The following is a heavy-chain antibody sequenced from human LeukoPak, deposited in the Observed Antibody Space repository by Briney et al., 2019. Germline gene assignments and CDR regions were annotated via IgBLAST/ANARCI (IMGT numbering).Heavy chain of an antibody. CDR3: ARVSEAAAAPRDAFDI. CDR2: ISSSGSTE. Sequence: PGGSLRLSCAASGFTFSSYEMNWVRQAPGKGLEWVSYISSSGSTEYYADSVKGRFTISRDNAKNSLYLQMNSLRDEDTAVYYCARVSEAAAAPRDAFDIWGQGTVVTVSS. J-gene: IGHJ3*02. V-gene: IGHV3-48*03. CDR1: GFTFSSYE. D-gene: IGHD6-13*01.